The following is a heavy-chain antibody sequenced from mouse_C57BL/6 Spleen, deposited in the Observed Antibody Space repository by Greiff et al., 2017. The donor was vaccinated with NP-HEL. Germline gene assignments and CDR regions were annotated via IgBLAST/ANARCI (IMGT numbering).Heavy chain of an antibody. V-gene: IGHV1-81*01. CDR2: IYPRSGNT. CDR1: GYTFTSYG. Sequence: VQLQQSGAELARPGASVKLSCKASGYTFTSYGISWVKQRTGQGLEWIGEIYPRSGNTYYNEKFKGKATLTADKSSSTAYMELRSLTSEDSAVYFCARQGENWETWFAYWGQGTLVTVSA. D-gene: IGHD4-1*01. CDR3: ARQGENWETWFAY. J-gene: IGHJ3*01.